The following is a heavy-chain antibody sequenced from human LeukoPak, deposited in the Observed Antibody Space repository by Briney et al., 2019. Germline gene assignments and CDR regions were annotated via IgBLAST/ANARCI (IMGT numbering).Heavy chain of an antibody. Sequence: PSETLSLTCTVSGGSISSYYWSWIRQPPGKGLEWIGYISYSGNTIYNPSLKSRVTISVDTSKTQFSLRLSSVTAADTALYYCARHAPLDGYNYAFDIWGQGTMVTVSS. V-gene: IGHV4-59*08. CDR1: GGSISSYY. D-gene: IGHD5-24*01. CDR2: ISYSGNT. J-gene: IGHJ3*02. CDR3: ARHAPLDGYNYAFDI.